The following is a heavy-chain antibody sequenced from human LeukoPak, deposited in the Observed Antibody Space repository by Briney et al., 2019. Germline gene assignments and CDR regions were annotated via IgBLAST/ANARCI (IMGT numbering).Heavy chain of an antibody. CDR2: IYYSGST. V-gene: IGHV4-31*03. Sequence: SETLSLTCTVSGGSISSGGYYWSWLRQHPGKGLEWIGYIYYSGSTYYNPSLKSRVTISVDTSKNQFSLKLSSVTAADTAVYYCAREWEGYFDYWGQGTLVTVSS. J-gene: IGHJ4*02. CDR3: AREWEGYFDY. D-gene: IGHD1-26*01. CDR1: GGSISSGGYY.